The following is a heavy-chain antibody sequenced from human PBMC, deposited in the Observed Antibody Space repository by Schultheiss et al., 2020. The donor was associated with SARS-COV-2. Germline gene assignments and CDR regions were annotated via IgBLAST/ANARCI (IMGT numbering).Heavy chain of an antibody. V-gene: IGHV1-18*01. CDR1: GYTFTSYG. Sequence: ASVKVSCKASGYTFTSYGISWVRQAPGQGLEWMGWISAYNGNTNYAQKLQGRVTMTPDTSTSTAYMELRSLRSDDTAVYYCARKVTIIRRTTGTGGNWFDPWGQGTLVTVSS. CDR3: ARKVTIIRRTTGTGGNWFDP. D-gene: IGHD1-1*01. CDR2: ISAYNGNT. J-gene: IGHJ5*02.